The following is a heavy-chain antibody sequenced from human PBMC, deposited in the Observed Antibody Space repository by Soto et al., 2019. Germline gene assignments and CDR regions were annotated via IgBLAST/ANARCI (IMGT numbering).Heavy chain of an antibody. V-gene: IGHV1-3*01. J-gene: IGHJ6*03. Sequence: ASVKVSCKASGYTFTSYAMHWVRQAPGQRLEWMGWINAGNGNTKYSQKFQGRVTITRDTSASTAYMELSSLRSEDMAVYYCAREGRAGGSYYYYMDVWGKGTTVTVSS. CDR3: AREGRAGGSYYYYMDV. D-gene: IGHD3-10*01. CDR2: INAGNGNT. CDR1: GYTFTSYA.